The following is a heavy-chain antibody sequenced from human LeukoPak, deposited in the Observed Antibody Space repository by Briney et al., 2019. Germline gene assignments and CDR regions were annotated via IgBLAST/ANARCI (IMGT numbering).Heavy chain of an antibody. V-gene: IGHV3-30*01. CDR1: GFTFSSYA. CDR3: ARDSASCYDSSGCLDFDY. J-gene: IGHJ4*02. D-gene: IGHD3-22*01. CDR2: ISYDGSNK. Sequence: GRSLRLSCAASGFTFSSYAMHWVCQAPGKGLEWVAVISYDGSNKYYADSVKGRFNISRDNSKNTLYLQMNSLRAEDTAVYYCARDSASCYDSSGCLDFDYWGQGTLVTVSS.